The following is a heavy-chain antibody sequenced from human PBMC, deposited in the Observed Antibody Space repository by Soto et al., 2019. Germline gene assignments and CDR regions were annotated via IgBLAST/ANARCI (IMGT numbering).Heavy chain of an antibody. J-gene: IGHJ6*02. Sequence: QVHLVQSGAEVRKPGASVKVSCKASGYTFTNYGISWVRQAPGQGLEWMGWISGYNGNTNFAQKLQCRVTMTTDTSTSTAYMELRSLRSDDTAVYFCAGIADCSITTCSFPSRFHVRGYYYYHGMDVWGQGTTVTVSS. D-gene: IGHD2-2*01. V-gene: IGHV1-18*01. CDR3: AGIADCSITTCSFPSRFHVRGYYYYHGMDV. CDR1: GYTFTNYG. CDR2: ISGYNGNT.